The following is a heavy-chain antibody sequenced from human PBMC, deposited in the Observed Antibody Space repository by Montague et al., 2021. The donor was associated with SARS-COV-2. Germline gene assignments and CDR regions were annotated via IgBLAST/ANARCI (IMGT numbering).Heavy chain of an antibody. CDR2: ISSSGSTI. CDR1: GFTFSSYD. D-gene: IGHD2-8*01. J-gene: IGHJ4*02. V-gene: IGHV3-48*03. Sequence: SLRLSCAASGFTFSSYDINWVRQAPGKGLEWVLYISSSGSTIYYXXSVKGQFNISRDNAKNSLYLQMNSLRAEDTAVYYCASRAPTRIVLMVYAIGCYFDYWGQGTLVTVSS. CDR3: ASRAPTRIVLMVYAIGCYFDY.